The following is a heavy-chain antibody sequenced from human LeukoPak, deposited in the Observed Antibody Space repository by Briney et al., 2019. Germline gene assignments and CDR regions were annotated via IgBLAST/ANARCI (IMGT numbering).Heavy chain of an antibody. J-gene: IGHJ3*02. CDR2: INPKSGGT. Sequence: GASVKVSCKASGYTFTGYYMHWVRQAPGQGLEWMGWINPKSGGTNYAQNFQGRVTMTRNTSISTAYMELSRLRSDDTAVYCCAKDLQWELPRGDALDIWGQGTMVTVSS. V-gene: IGHV1-2*02. CDR1: GYTFTGYY. CDR3: AKDLQWELPRGDALDI. D-gene: IGHD1-26*01.